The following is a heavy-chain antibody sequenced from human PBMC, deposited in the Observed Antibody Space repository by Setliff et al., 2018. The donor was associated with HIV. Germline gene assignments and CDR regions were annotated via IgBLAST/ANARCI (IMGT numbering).Heavy chain of an antibody. CDR1: GYSISSGYY. CDR3: ARHGRVYYYDSSSYNPQFFDL. Sequence: SETLSLTCVVSGYSISSGYYWGWIRQSPGKGLEWIGSIFHDGTTYYSPSLKSRVTISVDTSKNQFSLKLTSMTAADSAVYYCARHGRVYYYDSSSYNPQFFDLWGRGTLVTVSS. V-gene: IGHV4-38-2*01. CDR2: IFHDGTT. J-gene: IGHJ2*01. D-gene: IGHD3-22*01.